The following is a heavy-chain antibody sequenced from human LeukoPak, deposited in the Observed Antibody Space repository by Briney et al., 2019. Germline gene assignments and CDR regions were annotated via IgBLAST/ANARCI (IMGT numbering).Heavy chain of an antibody. CDR1: GYSISSGYY. V-gene: IGHV4-38-2*02. CDR2: IYHSGST. J-gene: IGHJ4*02. D-gene: IGHD2-15*01. Sequence: PSETLSLTCTVSGYSISSGYYWGWIRQPPGKGLEWIGSIYHSGSTYYNPSLKSRVTISVDTSKNQFSLKLSSVTAADTAVYYCAGNRLHCSGGSCYSEYWGQGTLVTVSS. CDR3: AGNRLHCSGGSCYSEY.